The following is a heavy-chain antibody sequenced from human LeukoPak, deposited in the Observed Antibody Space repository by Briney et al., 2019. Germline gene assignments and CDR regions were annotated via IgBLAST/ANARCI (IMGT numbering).Heavy chain of an antibody. D-gene: IGHD3-10*01. Sequence: PGGSLGLSCAASGFTFSSYEMNWVRQAPGKGLEWVSYISSSGSTIYYADSVKGRFTISRDNAKNSLYLQMNSLRAEDTAVYYCARGLVSYYYGSVDYWGQGTLVTVSS. CDR2: ISSSGSTI. V-gene: IGHV3-48*03. J-gene: IGHJ4*02. CDR3: ARGLVSYYYGSVDY. CDR1: GFTFSSYE.